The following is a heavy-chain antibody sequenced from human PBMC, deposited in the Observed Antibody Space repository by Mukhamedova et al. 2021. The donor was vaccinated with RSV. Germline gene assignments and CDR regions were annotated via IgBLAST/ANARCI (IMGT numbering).Heavy chain of an antibody. D-gene: IGHD2-2*01. Sequence: KNRVTISIDKSKNQFSLGLSSVNAADTAVYYCARTYCSSTRCFYFDTWGQGTLVTVSS. CDR3: ARTYCSSTRCFYFDT. J-gene: IGHJ4*02. V-gene: IGHV4/OR15-8*02.